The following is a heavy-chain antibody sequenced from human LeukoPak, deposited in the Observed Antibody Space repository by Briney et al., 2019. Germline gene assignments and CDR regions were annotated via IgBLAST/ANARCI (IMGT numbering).Heavy chain of an antibody. V-gene: IGHV3-33*06. Sequence: PGRSLRLSCAASGFTFSSYGMHWVRQAPGKGLEWVAVIWYDGSNKYYADSMKGRFTISRDNSKNTLYLQMNSLRAEDTAVYYCAKGKTSPGGYSYGYWGQGTLVTVSS. CDR1: GFTFSSYG. CDR2: IWYDGSNK. CDR3: AKGKTSPGGYSYGY. J-gene: IGHJ4*02. D-gene: IGHD5-18*01.